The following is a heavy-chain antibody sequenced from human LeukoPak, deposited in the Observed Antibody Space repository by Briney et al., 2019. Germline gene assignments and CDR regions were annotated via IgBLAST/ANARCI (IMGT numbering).Heavy chain of an antibody. J-gene: IGHJ2*01. D-gene: IGHD1-26*01. Sequence: PGGSLRLSCAASGFTVSSNYMSWVRQAPGKGLEWVSVIYSGGATYYADSVKGRFTISRDISKNTVYLQMNSLRVDDTAIYYCARVFSGTYYDYGGRETRVTVS. V-gene: IGHV3-53*01. CDR3: ARVFSGTYYDY. CDR1: GFTVSSNY. CDR2: IYSGGAT.